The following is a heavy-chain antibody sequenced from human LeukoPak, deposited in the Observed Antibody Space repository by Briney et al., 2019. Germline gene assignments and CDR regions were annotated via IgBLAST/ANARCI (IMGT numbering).Heavy chain of an antibody. Sequence: PSETLSLTCTVSGDSITRGHYYWSWIRQHPGKGLEWLGHIYHTGTTYYNPSLESRLTVSVDTSKNTFSLKLTSVTTSDTALYYCARVEPHPYVAGIVHYFDNWGQGSLVTVSS. CDR2: IYHTGTT. V-gene: IGHV4-30-4*01. J-gene: IGHJ4*02. CDR3: ARVEPHPYVAGIVHYFDN. CDR1: GDSITRGHYY. D-gene: IGHD1-1*01.